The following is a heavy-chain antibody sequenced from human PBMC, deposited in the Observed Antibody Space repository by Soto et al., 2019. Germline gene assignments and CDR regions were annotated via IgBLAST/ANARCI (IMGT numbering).Heavy chain of an antibody. Sequence: QVQLVQSGAEVKKPGASVKVSCKASGYTFTGYYMHWVRQAPGQGHEWMGWINPNSGGTNYAQKFQGWVTMTRDTSISTAYMELSRLRSDDTAVYYCARGERGYCSSTSCYDFDYWGQGTLVTVSS. CDR3: ARGERGYCSSTSCYDFDY. CDR2: INPNSGGT. V-gene: IGHV1-2*04. CDR1: GYTFTGYY. D-gene: IGHD2-2*01. J-gene: IGHJ4*02.